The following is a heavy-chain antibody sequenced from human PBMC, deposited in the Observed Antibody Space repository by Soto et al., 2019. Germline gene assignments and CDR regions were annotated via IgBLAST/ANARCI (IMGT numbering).Heavy chain of an antibody. V-gene: IGHV1-69*06. Sequence: QVQLEQSGAEGKKPGSSVKVSCKASGGTLSDHGVAWLRQAPGQGLEWLGGTIPVFNTAKYAQKFQGRVTFTADKFTTIAYMELSSLRSEDTAFYFCARGVYGSGNYYTGPAAFDIWGQGTMVIVSS. CDR2: TIPVFNTA. CDR1: GGTLSDHG. D-gene: IGHD3-10*01. J-gene: IGHJ3*02. CDR3: ARGVYGSGNYYTGPAAFDI.